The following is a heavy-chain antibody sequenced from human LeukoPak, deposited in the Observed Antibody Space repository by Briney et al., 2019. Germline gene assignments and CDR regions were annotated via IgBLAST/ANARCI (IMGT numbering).Heavy chain of an antibody. CDR1: GGSINY. CDR2: IYYSGTT. Sequence: PSETLSLTCTVSGGSINYGGWIRQPPGKGLEWIGSIYYSGTTYYNPSLKSRVTISVDTSKNQFSLKLSSVTAADTAVYYCASWNNWFDPWGQGTLVTVSS. CDR3: ASWNNWFDP. D-gene: IGHD3-3*01. J-gene: IGHJ5*02. V-gene: IGHV4-39*01.